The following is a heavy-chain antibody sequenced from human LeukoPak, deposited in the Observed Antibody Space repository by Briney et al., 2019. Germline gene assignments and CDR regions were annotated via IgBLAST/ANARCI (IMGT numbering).Heavy chain of an antibody. V-gene: IGHV3-30*04. CDR2: ISYDGSNK. Sequence: GGSLRLSCAACGFTFSSYAMHWVRQAPGKGLEWVAVISYDGSNKYYADSVKGRFTISRDNSKNTLYLQMNSLRAEDTAVYYCARDFGEGVPVTTYYFDYWGQGTLVTVSS. CDR1: GFTFSSYA. J-gene: IGHJ4*02. CDR3: ARDFGEGVPVTTYYFDY. D-gene: IGHD4-17*01.